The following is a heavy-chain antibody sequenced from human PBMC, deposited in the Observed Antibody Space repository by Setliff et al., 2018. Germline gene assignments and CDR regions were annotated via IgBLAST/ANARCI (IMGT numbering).Heavy chain of an antibody. Sequence: SETLSLTCTVSGGSVSSTSHYWGWIRQPPGKGMEWIGSVYYSGYTYYNPSLQSRVTISVEKSKNQFSLKLTSVTAADTAVYYCARAQVVFAISAPVWYFEVWGRGTQVTVSS. J-gene: IGHJ2*01. CDR3: ARAQVVFAISAPVWYFEV. D-gene: IGHD2-21*01. V-gene: IGHV4-39*07. CDR1: GGSVSSTSHY. CDR2: VYYSGYT.